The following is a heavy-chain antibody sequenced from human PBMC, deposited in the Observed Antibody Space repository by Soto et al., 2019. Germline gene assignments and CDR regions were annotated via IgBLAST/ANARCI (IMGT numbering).Heavy chain of an antibody. Sequence: ASVKVSCKASGYTFTSYGISWVRQAPGQGLEWMGWISAYNGNTNYAQKLQGRVTMTTDTSTSTTYMELRSLRFADTAVYYCASARSSWYYFDYWGQGTLVTVSS. CDR3: ASARSSWYYFDY. V-gene: IGHV1-18*01. CDR1: GYTFTSYG. CDR2: ISAYNGNT. D-gene: IGHD6-13*01. J-gene: IGHJ4*02.